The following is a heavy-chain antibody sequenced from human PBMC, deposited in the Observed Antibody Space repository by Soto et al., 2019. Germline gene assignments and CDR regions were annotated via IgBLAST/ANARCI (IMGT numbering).Heavy chain of an antibody. CDR2: IYSGGST. CDR1: GFTVSSNY. D-gene: IGHD6-6*01. Sequence: GSLRLSCAASGFTVSSNYMSWVRQAPGKGLEWVSVIYSGGSTYYADSVKGRFTISRDNSKNTLYLQMNSLRAEDTAVYYCARDFPPSGSSPEYFQHWGQGTLVTVSS. CDR3: ARDFPPSGSSPEYFQH. J-gene: IGHJ1*01. V-gene: IGHV3-66*02.